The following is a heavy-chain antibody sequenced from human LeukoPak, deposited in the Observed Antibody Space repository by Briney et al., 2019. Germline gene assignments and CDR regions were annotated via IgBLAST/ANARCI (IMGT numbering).Heavy chain of an antibody. V-gene: IGHV3-30*18. CDR1: GFTFSNYG. CDR3: AKDRSGLNWYFDL. D-gene: IGHD6-19*01. CDR2: ISYDGSNQ. Sequence: RSLRLSCVASGFTFSNYGMHWVRQAPGKGLEWVAIISYDGSNQYYKDSVKGRFTISRDNSKNTLYLQMNSLRAEDTAVYYCAKDRSGLNWYFDLWGRGTLVTVSS. J-gene: IGHJ2*01.